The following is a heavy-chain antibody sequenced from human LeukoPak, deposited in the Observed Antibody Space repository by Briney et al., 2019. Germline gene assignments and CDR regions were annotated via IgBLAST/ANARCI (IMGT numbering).Heavy chain of an antibody. CDR1: GFTFRNYV. V-gene: IGHV3-30-3*01. J-gene: IGHJ4*02. D-gene: IGHD3-10*01. Sequence: GGSLRLSCAASGFTFRNYVIHWVRQAPGKGLEWVAVTSSDLNVKLYADSVKGRFTISRDNSRSTLYLQMDSLRPEDTAIYYCAREGYYGSGSPPSLYFDYWGQGTLVTVSS. CDR2: TSSDLNVK. CDR3: AREGYYGSGSPPSLYFDY.